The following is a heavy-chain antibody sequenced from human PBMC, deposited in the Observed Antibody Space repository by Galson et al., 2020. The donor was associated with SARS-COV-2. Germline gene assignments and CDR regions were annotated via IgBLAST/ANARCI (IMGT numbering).Heavy chain of an antibody. CDR1: GSTFSDYY. D-gene: IGHD2-21*01. J-gene: IGHJ6*02. CDR3: ARDVVAGLYYYYYGMDV. Sequence: GGSLRLSCAASGSTFSDYYMSWIRQAPGKGLEWVSYISSSGSNIYYADSVKGRFTISRDNAKNSLYLQMNSLRAEDTAVYYCARDVVAGLYYYYYGMDVWGQGTTVTVSS. V-gene: IGHV3-11*01. CDR2: ISSSGSNI.